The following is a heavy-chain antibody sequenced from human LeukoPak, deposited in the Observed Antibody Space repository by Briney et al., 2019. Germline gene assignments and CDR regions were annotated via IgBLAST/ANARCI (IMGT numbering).Heavy chain of an antibody. CDR3: ARGLGVPAAMIYYYYYMDV. Sequence: GASVKVSCKASGYTFTSYDINWVRQATGQGLEWMGWMNPNSGNTGYAQKFQGRVTMTRNTSISTAYMELSSLRSEDTAVYYCARGLGVPAAMIYYYYYMDVWGKGTTVTVSS. CDR2: MNPNSGNT. CDR1: GYTFTSYD. J-gene: IGHJ6*03. V-gene: IGHV1-8*01. D-gene: IGHD2-2*01.